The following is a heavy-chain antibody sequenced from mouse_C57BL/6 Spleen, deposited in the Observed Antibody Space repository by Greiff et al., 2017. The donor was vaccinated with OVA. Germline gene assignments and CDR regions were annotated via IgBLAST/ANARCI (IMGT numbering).Heavy chain of an antibody. CDR2: IYPGDGDT. V-gene: IGHV1-82*01. J-gene: IGHJ2*01. CDR1: GYAFSSSW. D-gene: IGHD2-14*01. Sequence: QVQLQQSGPELVKPGASVKISCKASGYAFSSSWMNWVKQRPGKGLEWIGRIYPGDGDTNYNGKFKGKATLTADKSSSTAYMQLSSLTSEDSAVYFCARSWYGFDYWGQGTTLTVSS. CDR3: ARSWYGFDY.